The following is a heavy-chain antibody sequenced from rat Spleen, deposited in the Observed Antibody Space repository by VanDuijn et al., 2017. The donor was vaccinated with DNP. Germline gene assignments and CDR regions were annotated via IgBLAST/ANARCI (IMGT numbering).Heavy chain of an antibody. Sequence: EVQLQESGPGLVQPSQSLSLTCSVTGSSITSNYWAWIRKFPGNKMEWMGYISYSGATSYNPSLKSRISITRDTSKNQFFLQLNSVTTEDTATYYCARSPVTSVAPFDYWGQGVMVTVSS. V-gene: IGHV3-1*01. CDR3: ARSPVTSVAPFDY. D-gene: IGHD1-8*01. CDR1: GSSITSNY. J-gene: IGHJ2*01. CDR2: ISYSGAT.